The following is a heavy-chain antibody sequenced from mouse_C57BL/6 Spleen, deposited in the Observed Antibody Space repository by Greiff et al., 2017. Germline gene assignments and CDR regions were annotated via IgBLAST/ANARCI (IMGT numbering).Heavy chain of an antibody. Sequence: EVQLQQSGPELVKPGASVKISCKASGYSFTGYYMNWVKQSPEKSLEWIGEINPSTGGTTYNQKFKAKATLTVDKSSSTAYMQLNSLTSADSAVYYCARSYYDAVDYWGQGTSVTVSS. CDR3: ARSYYDAVDY. J-gene: IGHJ4*01. V-gene: IGHV1-42*01. CDR2: INPSTGGT. CDR1: GYSFTGYY.